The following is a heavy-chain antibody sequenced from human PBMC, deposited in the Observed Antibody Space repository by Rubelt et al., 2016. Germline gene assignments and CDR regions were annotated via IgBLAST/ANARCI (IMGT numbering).Heavy chain of an antibody. CDR2: INHSGST. Sequence: QVQLQQWGAGLLKPSETLSLTCAVYGGSFRGYYWRWIRQPPGKGLRWIGEINHSGSTNYNPSLKSRVTISVDTSKNQFSLRLTSVTAADTAVYYCAREIAAAGSYYFDFWGQGTLVTVSP. J-gene: IGHJ4*02. D-gene: IGHD6-13*01. CDR3: AREIAAAGSYYFDF. V-gene: IGHV4-34*01. CDR1: GGSFRGYY.